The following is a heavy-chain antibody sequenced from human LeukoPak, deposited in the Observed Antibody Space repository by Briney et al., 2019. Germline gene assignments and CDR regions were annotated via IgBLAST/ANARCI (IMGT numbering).Heavy chain of an antibody. CDR2: IKQDGSEK. CDR1: GFSFSSYW. V-gene: IGHV3-7*03. CDR3: ARDLSSSWTTPGFDY. D-gene: IGHD6-13*01. J-gene: IGHJ4*02. Sequence: GWSLRLSCATSGFSFSSYWMSWVRQAPGKGLEWLANIKQDGSEKYYVDSVKGRFTISRDNAKNSLYLQMNSLRAEDTAVYYCARDLSSSWTTPGFDYWGQGTLVTVSS.